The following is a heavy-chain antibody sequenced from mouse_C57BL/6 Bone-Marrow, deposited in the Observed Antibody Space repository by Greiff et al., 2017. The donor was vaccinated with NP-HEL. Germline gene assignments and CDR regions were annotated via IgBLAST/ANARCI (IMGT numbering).Heavy chain of an antibody. Sequence: QVQLQQPGAELVKPGASVKLSCKASGYTFTSYWMPWVKQRPGQGLEWIGMIHPNSGSTNYNEKFKSKATLTVDKSSSTAYMQLSSLTSEDSAVYYCASPYYYGSSYGFAYWGQGTLVTVSA. J-gene: IGHJ3*01. CDR3: ASPYYYGSSYGFAY. D-gene: IGHD1-1*01. V-gene: IGHV1-64*01. CDR2: IHPNSGST. CDR1: GYTFTSYW.